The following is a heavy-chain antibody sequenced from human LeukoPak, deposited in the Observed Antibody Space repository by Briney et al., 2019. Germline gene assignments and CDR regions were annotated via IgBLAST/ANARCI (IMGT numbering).Heavy chain of an antibody. Sequence: ASVKVSCKASGYTFTSYDINWVRQATGQGLEWMGWMNSNSGNTGFAQKFQGRVTMTRDTSISTAYLELSSLRSEDTAVYYCATRMAAAGTTLVYWGQGTLVTVSS. J-gene: IGHJ4*02. CDR3: ATRMAAAGTTLVY. V-gene: IGHV1-8*01. CDR2: MNSNSGNT. CDR1: GYTFTSYD. D-gene: IGHD6-13*01.